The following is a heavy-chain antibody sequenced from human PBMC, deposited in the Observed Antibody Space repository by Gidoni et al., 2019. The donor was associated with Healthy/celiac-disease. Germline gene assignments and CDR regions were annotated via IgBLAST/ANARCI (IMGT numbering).Heavy chain of an antibody. CDR3: AKEAYYDFWSGYYPDY. D-gene: IGHD3-3*01. V-gene: IGHV3-30*18. Sequence: QVQLVEPGGGVDQPGRSLRLSCAASGFTFSSYGMHWVRQAPGKGLEWVAVISYDGSNKYYADSVKGRFTISRDNSKNTLYLQMNSLRAEDTAVYYCAKEAYYDFWSGYYPDYWGQGTLVTVSS. CDR2: ISYDGSNK. CDR1: GFTFSSYG. J-gene: IGHJ4*02.